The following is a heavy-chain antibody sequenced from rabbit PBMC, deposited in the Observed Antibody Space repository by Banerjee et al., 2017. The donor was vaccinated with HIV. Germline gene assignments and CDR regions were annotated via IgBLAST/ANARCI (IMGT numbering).Heavy chain of an antibody. CDR1: GFDLSSGSY. J-gene: IGHJ4*01. CDR3: ARDNVGDVGYGYGDL. CDR2: IYGDNSGIT. V-gene: IGHV1S45*01. D-gene: IGHD6-1*01. Sequence: QEQLEESGGGLVKPGASLTLTCTASGFDLSSGSYMCWVRQAPGKGLEWMGCIYGDNSGITYYASCAKGRFTVSKTSSTTVTLQMTSLTPADTASYFCARDNVGDVGYGYGDLWGPGTLVTVS.